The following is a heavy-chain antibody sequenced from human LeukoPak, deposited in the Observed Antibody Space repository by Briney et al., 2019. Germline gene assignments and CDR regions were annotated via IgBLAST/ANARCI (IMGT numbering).Heavy chain of an antibody. CDR3: AKIGHSDGWYLGAFDI. CDR1: GGSITGHY. Sequence: SETLSLTCAVSGGSITGHYSNWIRQTPGMRLEWIGYTSYSRTTIYNSYFKGRATMSIDTSKNQLYLNLTSVTATDTAVYYCAKIGHSDGWYLGAFDIWGQGTTVIVSS. D-gene: IGHD6-19*01. V-gene: IGHV4-59*08. J-gene: IGHJ3*02. CDR2: TSYSRTT.